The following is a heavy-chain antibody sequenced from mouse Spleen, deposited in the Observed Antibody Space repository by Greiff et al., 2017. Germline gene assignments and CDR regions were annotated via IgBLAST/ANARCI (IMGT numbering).Heavy chain of an antibody. CDR3: AREGDYDVAGGAMDY. Sequence: VQLQQPGAELVRPGTSVKLSCKASGYTFTSYWMHWVKQRPGQGLEWIGVIDPSDSYTNYNQKFKGKATLTVDTSSSTAYMQLSSLTSEDSAVYYCAREGDYDVAGGAMDYWGQGTSVTVSS. V-gene: IGHV1-59*01. CDR2: IDPSDSYT. D-gene: IGHD2-4*01. CDR1: GYTFTSYW. J-gene: IGHJ4*01.